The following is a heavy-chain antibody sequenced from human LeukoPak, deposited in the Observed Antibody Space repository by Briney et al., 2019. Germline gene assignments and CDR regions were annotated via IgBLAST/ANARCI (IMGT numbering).Heavy chain of an antibody. CDR1: GNSFISYC. Sequence: GESLKISCKGSGNSFISYCIGWVRQMPGKGLEWMGIIYPGDSDTRYSPSFQGQVTISADKSISTAYLQWSSLKASDTAMYYCARSAAADWFDPWGQGTLVTVSS. J-gene: IGHJ5*02. CDR3: ARSAAADWFDP. V-gene: IGHV5-51*01. CDR2: IYPGDSDT. D-gene: IGHD6-13*01.